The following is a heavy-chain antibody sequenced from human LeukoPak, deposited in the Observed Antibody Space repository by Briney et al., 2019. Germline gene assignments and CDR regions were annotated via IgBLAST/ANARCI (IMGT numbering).Heavy chain of an antibody. CDR2: ISGSGGST. Sequence: QPGGSLRLSCAASGFTFSSYAMSWVRQAPGKGLEWVSAISGSGGSTYYADSVKGRFTISRDNSKNTLYLQMNSLSAEDTAVYYCAKTRDYDSSGYSTTPYFDYWGQGALVTVSS. CDR1: GFTFSSYA. CDR3: AKTRDYDSSGYSTTPYFDY. V-gene: IGHV3-23*01. J-gene: IGHJ4*02. D-gene: IGHD3-22*01.